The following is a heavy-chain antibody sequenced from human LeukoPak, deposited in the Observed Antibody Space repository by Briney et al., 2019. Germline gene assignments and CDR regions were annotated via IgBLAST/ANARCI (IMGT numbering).Heavy chain of an antibody. D-gene: IGHD5-12*01. Sequence: ASVKVSCKASGYTFTSYYMHWVRQAPGQGLEWMGIINPSGGSTSYAQKFQGRVTMTRDMSTSTVYMELSSLRSEDTAAYYCATRKSGYGGYDVGEDDAFDIWGQGTMVTVSS. CDR1: GYTFTSYY. J-gene: IGHJ3*02. CDR2: INPSGGST. V-gene: IGHV1-46*01. CDR3: ATRKSGYGGYDVGEDDAFDI.